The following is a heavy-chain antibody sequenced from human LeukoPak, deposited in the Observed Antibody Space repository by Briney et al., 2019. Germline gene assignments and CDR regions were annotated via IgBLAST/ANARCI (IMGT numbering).Heavy chain of an antibody. D-gene: IGHD1-26*01. J-gene: IGHJ3*02. CDR3: ERIMVEWELGDAFDI. CDR2: IYYSGST. CDR1: GGSISSYY. Sequence: PSETLSLTCTVSGGSISSYYWSWIRRPPGKGLEWIGYIYYSGSTNYNTSLKSRVTISVDTSKNQFSLKLSSVTAADTAVYYCERIMVEWELGDAFDIWGQGTMVTVSS. V-gene: IGHV4-59*01.